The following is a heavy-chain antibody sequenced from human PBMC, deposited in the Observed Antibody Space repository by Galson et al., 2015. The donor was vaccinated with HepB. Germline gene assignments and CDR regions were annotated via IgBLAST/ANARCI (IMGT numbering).Heavy chain of an antibody. D-gene: IGHD3-3*01. CDR1: GGSISSSSYY. Sequence: ETLSLTCTVSGGSISSSSYYWGWIRQPPGKGLEWIGSIYYSGSTYYNPSLKSRVTISVDTSKNQFSLKLSSVTAADTAVYYCARHQGSSYDFWSGYLHHLNWFDPWGQGTLVTVSS. CDR3: ARHQGSSYDFWSGYLHHLNWFDP. J-gene: IGHJ5*02. V-gene: IGHV4-39*01. CDR2: IYYSGST.